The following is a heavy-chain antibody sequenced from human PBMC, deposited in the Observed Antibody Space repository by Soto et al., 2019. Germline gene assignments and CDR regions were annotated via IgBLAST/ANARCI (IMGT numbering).Heavy chain of an antibody. J-gene: IGHJ4*02. D-gene: IGHD3-3*01. CDR3: VIDISESGVGELDH. CDR2: IRSKTSGEIR. CDR1: GFTFIYAW. Sequence: EVQVVETGGGLVKPGESLRLSCAASGFTFIYAWMTWVRQAPGKGLEWVGRIRSKTSGEIRDYAAPVKGRFTISRDDSTNTVYLQMNSLKTEDTAVYYCVIDISESGVGELDHWGQGTQVTFSS. V-gene: IGHV3-15*01.